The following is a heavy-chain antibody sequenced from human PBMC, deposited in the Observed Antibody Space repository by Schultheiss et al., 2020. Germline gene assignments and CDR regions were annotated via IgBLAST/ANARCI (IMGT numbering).Heavy chain of an antibody. J-gene: IGHJ6*02. CDR1: GFTFSSYA. CDR2: IWYDGSNK. Sequence: GGSLRLSCAASGFTFSSYAMSWVRQAPGKGLEWVAVIWYDGSNKYYADSVKGRFTISRDNAKNSLYLQMNSLRAGDTAVYYCARAKGGSQADGYKLNYYYYGMDVWGQGTTVTVSS. V-gene: IGHV3-33*08. CDR3: ARAKGGSQADGYKLNYYYYGMDV. D-gene: IGHD5-24*01.